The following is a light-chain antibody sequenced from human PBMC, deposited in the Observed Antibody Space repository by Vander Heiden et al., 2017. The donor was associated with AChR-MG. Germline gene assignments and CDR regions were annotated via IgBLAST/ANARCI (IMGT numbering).Light chain of an antibody. CDR3: CSYAIISTLI. V-gene: IGLV2-23*02. CDR2: EVT. CDR1: SVDVGSYNV. Sequence: QSALSQPALESGSPGQSITISCTGTSVDVGSYNVISWYQQHPGKSPKLMIYEVTKRPTGVSNRFSGSKSGNTASLTISGRQAEDEADYYCCSYAIISTLIFGGGTKLTVL. J-gene: IGLJ2*01.